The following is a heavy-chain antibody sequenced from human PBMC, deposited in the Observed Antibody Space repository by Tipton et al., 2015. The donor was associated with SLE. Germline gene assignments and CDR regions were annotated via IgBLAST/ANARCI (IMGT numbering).Heavy chain of an antibody. CDR3: TRARGQKLPTDY. V-gene: IGHV3-74*01. D-gene: IGHD6-13*01. J-gene: IGHJ4*02. CDR2: NKSDGSDT. CDR1: GFVFSSYW. Sequence: GSLRLSCAASGFVFSSYWMHWVRQAPGKGLVWVARNKSDGSDTNYADSVRGRFTISRDNAKNTHYLQMNSPRAAGTAVYYCTRARGQKLPTDYWAQGTLAAVSS.